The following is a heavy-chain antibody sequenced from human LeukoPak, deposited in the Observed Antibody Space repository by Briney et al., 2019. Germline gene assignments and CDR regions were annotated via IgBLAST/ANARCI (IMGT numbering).Heavy chain of an antibody. CDR2: INGSGGST. CDR1: GFTFSSYA. CDR3: AKDLDYYGSGSYYYYGMDV. D-gene: IGHD3-10*01. Sequence: PGGSLRLSCAASGFTFSSYAMSWVRQAPGKGLEWVSAINGSGGSTYYVASVKGRFTISRDNSKNTLYLQMNSLRAEDTAVYYCAKDLDYYGSGSYYYYGMDVWGQGTTVTVSS. V-gene: IGHV3-23*01. J-gene: IGHJ6*02.